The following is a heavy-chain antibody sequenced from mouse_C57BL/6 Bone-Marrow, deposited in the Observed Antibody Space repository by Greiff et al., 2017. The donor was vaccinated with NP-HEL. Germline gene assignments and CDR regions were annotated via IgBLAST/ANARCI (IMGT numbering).Heavy chain of an antibody. D-gene: IGHD2-4*01. CDR3: TLFYYDYDWFAY. V-gene: IGHV6-3*01. CDR1: GFTFSNYW. Sequence: EVKLEGSGGGLVQPGGSMKLSCVASGFTFSNYWMNWVRQSPEKGLEWVAQIRLKSDNYATHYAESVKGRFTISRDDSKSSVYLQMNNLRAEDTGIYYCTLFYYDYDWFAYWGQGTLVTVSA. J-gene: IGHJ3*01. CDR2: IRLKSDNYAT.